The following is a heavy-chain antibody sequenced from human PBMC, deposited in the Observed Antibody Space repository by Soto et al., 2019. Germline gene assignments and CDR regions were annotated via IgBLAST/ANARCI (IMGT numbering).Heavy chain of an antibody. J-gene: IGHJ6*02. CDR3: ARGTYYDFWSGTSNGMDV. CDR1: GFTFSSYE. V-gene: IGHV3-48*03. Sequence: PGGSLRLSCAASGFTFSSYEMNWVRQAPGKGLEWVSYISSSGSTIYYADSVKGRFTISRDNAKNSLYLQMNSLRAEDTAVYYCARGTYYDFWSGTSNGMDVWGQGTTVTVSS. D-gene: IGHD3-3*01. CDR2: ISSSGSTI.